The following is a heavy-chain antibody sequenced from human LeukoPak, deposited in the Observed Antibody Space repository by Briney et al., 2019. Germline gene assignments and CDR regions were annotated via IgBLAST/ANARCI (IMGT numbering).Heavy chain of an antibody. J-gene: IGHJ4*02. D-gene: IGHD3-10*01. CDR1: GGSISSGSYY. Sequence: SQTLSLTCTVSGGSISSGSYYWSWIRQPPGKGLEWIGYIYYSGSTNYNPSLKSRVTISVDTSKNQFSLKLSSVTAADTAVYYCARAPMIEYGSGSYYNGYYFDYWGQGSLVTVSS. CDR3: ARAPMIEYGSGSYYNGYYFDY. V-gene: IGHV4-61*01. CDR2: IYYSGST.